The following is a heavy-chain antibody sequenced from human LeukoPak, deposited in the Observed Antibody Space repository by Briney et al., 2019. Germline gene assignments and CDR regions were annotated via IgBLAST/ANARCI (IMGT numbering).Heavy chain of an antibody. J-gene: IGHJ4*02. CDR3: AKDDSNYSFNFDY. Sequence: GGSLRLSCAASGFTFSSYAMSWVRQAPGKGLEWVSAISGSGGSTYYADSVKGRFTISRDNSKNTLYLQMNSLRAEDTAVYCCAKDDSNYSFNFDYWGQGTLVTVSS. V-gene: IGHV3-23*01. CDR1: GFTFSSYA. D-gene: IGHD4-11*01. CDR2: ISGSGGST.